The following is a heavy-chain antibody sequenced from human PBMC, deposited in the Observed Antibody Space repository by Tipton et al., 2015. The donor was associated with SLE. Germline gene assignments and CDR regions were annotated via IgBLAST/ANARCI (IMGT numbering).Heavy chain of an antibody. CDR3: AIRYYDFWSGNRYFDL. Sequence: TLSLTCTVSGGSISSSSYYWGWIRQPPGKGLEWIGSIYYSGSTYYNPSLKSRVTISVDTSKNQFSLKLSSVTAADTAVYYCAIRYYDFWSGNRYFDLWGRGTLVTVSS. D-gene: IGHD3-3*01. CDR1: GGSISSSSYY. V-gene: IGHV4-39*07. J-gene: IGHJ2*01. CDR2: IYYSGST.